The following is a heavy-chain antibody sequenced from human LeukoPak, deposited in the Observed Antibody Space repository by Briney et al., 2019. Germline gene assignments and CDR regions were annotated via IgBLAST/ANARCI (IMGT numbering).Heavy chain of an antibody. V-gene: IGHV3-7*01. Sequence: GGSLRLSCAASGFTFSSYWMSWVRQAPGKGLEWVANIKQDGSEKYYVDSVKGRFTISRDNAKNSLYLQMNSLRAEDTAVYYCARDPTYGDYVQSDYWGQGTLVTVSS. CDR1: GFTFSSYW. CDR3: ARDPTYGDYVQSDY. J-gene: IGHJ4*02. CDR2: IKQDGSEK. D-gene: IGHD4-17*01.